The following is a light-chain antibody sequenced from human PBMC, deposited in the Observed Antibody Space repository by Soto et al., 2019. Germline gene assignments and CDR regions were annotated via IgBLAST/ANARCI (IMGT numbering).Light chain of an antibody. J-gene: IGKJ1*01. V-gene: IGKV3-20*01. CDR3: HQYGNSPT. CDR1: QSVTSSY. CDR2: GAS. Sequence: EIVLTQSPGTLSLSPGERATLSCRASQSVTSSYLAWYQLKPGQAPRLLIYGASSRATGIPDRFSGSGSGTDFTLTISRLDPEDFAVYYCHQYGNSPTLGQGTKVDIK.